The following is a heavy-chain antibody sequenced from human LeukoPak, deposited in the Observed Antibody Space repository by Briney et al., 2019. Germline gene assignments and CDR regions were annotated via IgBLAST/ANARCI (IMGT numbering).Heavy chain of an antibody. CDR2: IKQDGSEK. D-gene: IGHD6-19*01. V-gene: IGHV3-7*01. J-gene: IGHJ4*02. CDR3: ARSYSSGWFAFDY. Sequence: GGSLRLSCAASGFTFSSYWMSWVRQAPGKRLEWVANIKQDGSEKYYVDSVKGRFTISRDNAKNSLYLQMNSLRAEDTAVYYCARSYSSGWFAFDYWGQGTLVTVSS. CDR1: GFTFSSYW.